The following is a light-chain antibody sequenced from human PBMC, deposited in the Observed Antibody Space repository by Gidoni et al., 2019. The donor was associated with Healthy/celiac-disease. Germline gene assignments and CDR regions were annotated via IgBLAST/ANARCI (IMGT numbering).Light chain of an antibody. J-gene: IGKJ2*01. CDR3: QQYNSYPFT. CDR2: KAS. V-gene: IGKV1-5*03. Sequence: DIQMTQSPSTLSASVGDRVTITCRASQSISAWLAWYQQKPRKAPKVLIYKASSLQSGVPSRFSGSGSGTEFTLTISSLQPDDFAAYYCQQYNSYPFTFGQGTNLEI. CDR1: QSISAW.